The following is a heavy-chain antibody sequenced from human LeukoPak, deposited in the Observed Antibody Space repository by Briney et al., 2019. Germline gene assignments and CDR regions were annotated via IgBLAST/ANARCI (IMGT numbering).Heavy chain of an antibody. Sequence: GGSLRLSCAASGFIFSSYSMNWVRQAPGKGLEWVSYISSSSSTIYYADSVKGRFTISRDNAKNSLYLQMNSLRAEDTAVYYCARDRGIAVADYFDYWGQGTLVTVSS. D-gene: IGHD6-19*01. CDR2: ISSSSSTI. CDR1: GFIFSSYS. J-gene: IGHJ4*02. V-gene: IGHV3-48*01. CDR3: ARDRGIAVADYFDY.